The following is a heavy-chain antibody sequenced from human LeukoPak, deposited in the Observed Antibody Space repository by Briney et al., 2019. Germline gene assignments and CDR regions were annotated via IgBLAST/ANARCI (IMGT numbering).Heavy chain of an antibody. Sequence: SQTRSLTCSVSGGSISSSSYYWGWIRQPPGKGLELIGGSTNYNPSLKSRVTISVDTSKNQFSLKLSSVTAADTAVYYCARDVPRPVGVVVIPGSGYWGQGTLVTVSS. CDR1: GGSISSSSYY. CDR2: GST. J-gene: IGHJ4*02. D-gene: IGHD3-22*01. CDR3: ARDVPRPVGVVVIPGSGY. V-gene: IGHV4-39*07.